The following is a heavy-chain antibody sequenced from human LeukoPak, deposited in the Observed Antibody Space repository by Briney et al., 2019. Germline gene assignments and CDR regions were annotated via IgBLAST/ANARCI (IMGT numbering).Heavy chain of an antibody. CDR3: ARDRYDSSGYYPFDY. J-gene: IGHJ4*02. D-gene: IGHD3-22*01. CDR2: ISSSTSTI. Sequence: PGGSLRLSCAASGFTFSSYSMNWVRQAPGKGLEWVSYISSSTSTIYYADSVKGRFTISRDNAKNSLYLQMISLRAEDTAVYYCARDRYDSSGYYPFDYWGQGTLVTVSS. V-gene: IGHV3-48*04. CDR1: GFTFSSYS.